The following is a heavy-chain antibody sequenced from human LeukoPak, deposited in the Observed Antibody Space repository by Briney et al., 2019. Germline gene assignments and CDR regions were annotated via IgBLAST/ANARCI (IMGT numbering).Heavy chain of an antibody. CDR3: TRGSGRFRLDY. D-gene: IGHD6-19*01. CDR2: INEDGSEK. J-gene: IGHJ4*02. V-gene: IGHV3-7*01. Sequence: PGGSLRLSCAASGFTFSSSWMNWVRQAPGKGLEWVASINEDGSEKYYVDSVKGRFTVSRDNAKNSLYLQMNSLRVEDTAVYYCTRGSGRFRLDYWGQGILVTVSS. CDR1: GFTFSSSW.